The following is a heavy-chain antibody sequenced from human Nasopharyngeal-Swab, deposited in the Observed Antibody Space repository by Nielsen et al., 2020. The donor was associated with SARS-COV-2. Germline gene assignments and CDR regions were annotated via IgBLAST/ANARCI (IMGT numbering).Heavy chain of an antibody. Sequence: VGSLRLSCAASGFSLSSYWMHWVRQPPGKGLVWVSRLHSDGTSTRYADSVKGRFTISRDNSKNTLYLQMNSLRAEDTAVYYCAPRWGGSGWYLDYWGQGTLVTVSS. CDR1: GFSLSSYW. CDR3: APRWGGSGWYLDY. D-gene: IGHD6-19*01. CDR2: LHSDGTST. V-gene: IGHV3-74*01. J-gene: IGHJ4*02.